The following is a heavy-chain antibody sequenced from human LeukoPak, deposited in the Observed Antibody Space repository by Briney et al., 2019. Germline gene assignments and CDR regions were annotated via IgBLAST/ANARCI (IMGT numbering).Heavy chain of an antibody. D-gene: IGHD3-22*01. CDR2: ISSTGSYI. J-gene: IGHJ3*02. V-gene: IGHV3-21*01. Sequence: PSETLSLTCTVSGGSISSYYWSWIRQPPGKGLEWVSSISSTGSYIYYADSVKGRFTIFRDNAKKSLFLQINSLRAEDTAVYFCARDRITMIVENAFDIWGQGTMVIVSS. CDR1: GGSISSYY. CDR3: ARDRITMIVENAFDI.